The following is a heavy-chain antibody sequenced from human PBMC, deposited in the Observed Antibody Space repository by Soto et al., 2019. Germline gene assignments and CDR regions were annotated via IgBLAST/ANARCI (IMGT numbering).Heavy chain of an antibody. CDR3: GKYASTSWSHFDY. CDR1: GFTFSDSA. J-gene: IGHJ4*02. D-gene: IGHD6-13*01. V-gene: IGHV3-23*01. CDR2: ISGSGGTT. Sequence: GGSLRLSCEASGFTFSDSAMSWVRQAPGKGLEWFSAISGSGGTTDHADSVKGRFIISRDNSKNTLYLQMNSLRAEDTAVYYCGKYASTSWSHFDYWGQGTLVTVSS.